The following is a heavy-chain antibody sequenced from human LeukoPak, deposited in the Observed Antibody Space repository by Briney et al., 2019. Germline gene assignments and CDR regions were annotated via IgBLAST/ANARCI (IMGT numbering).Heavy chain of an antibody. CDR3: ARGRGGPPFDY. CDR1: GFSFRGYG. CDR2: ISADGGTT. J-gene: IGHJ4*02. V-gene: IGHV3-64*02. Sequence: PGGSLRLSCAASGFSFRGYGMHWVRQAPGKGLEYVSAISADGGTTYYADSVKDRFIISRDNAKNTLYLQMRSLRNENMAVYYCARGRGGPPFDYWGQGTLVIVSS.